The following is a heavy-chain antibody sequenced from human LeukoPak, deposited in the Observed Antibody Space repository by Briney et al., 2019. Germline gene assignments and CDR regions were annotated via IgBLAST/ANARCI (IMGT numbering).Heavy chain of an antibody. CDR2: INWNGGSX. CDR1: GFTFDDYG. CDR3: TRGXXXXXAQXC. D-gene: IGHD1-26*01. V-gene: IGHV3-20*04. Sequence: PGGSLRLSCAASGFTFDDYGMSWVRQAPGKGLEWVSGINWNGGSXGYADSVKGRFTISRDNAKNSLYLQMNGLRAGDTALYYCTRGXXXXXAQXCWGQGTLVAVYS. J-gene: IGHJ4*02.